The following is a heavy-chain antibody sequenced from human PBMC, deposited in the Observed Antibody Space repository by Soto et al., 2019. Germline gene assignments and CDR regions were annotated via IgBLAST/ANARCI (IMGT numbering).Heavy chain of an antibody. D-gene: IGHD1-26*01. CDR1: GGSFSDYY. Sequence: QVQLRQWGAGLLQPSNTLSLTCAVYGGSFSDYYWNWLRQPPGKGLECIGEISHSGSADYNPSLKSRATISVVASKNQFSLRLTSATAADTAVYYCARRGKSSGNAPDSWRQGTLVTVSS. J-gene: IGHJ4*02. V-gene: IGHV4-34*01. CDR3: ARRGKSSGNAPDS. CDR2: ISHSGSA.